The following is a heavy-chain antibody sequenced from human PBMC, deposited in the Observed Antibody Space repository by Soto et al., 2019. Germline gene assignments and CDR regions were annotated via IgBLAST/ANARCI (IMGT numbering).Heavy chain of an antibody. J-gene: IGHJ4*02. CDR2: THYRSKWYN. D-gene: IGHD3-10*01. Sequence: SQTLSLTCAISGETVSSNSAAWNWIRQSPSRGLEWLGRTHYRSKWYNDYTVSVKSRITINPDTSKNQFSLQLNSVTPEDTAVYYCGRSVRGHVVKYFDYWGQGTLVTVSS. CDR1: GETVSSNSAA. V-gene: IGHV6-1*01. CDR3: GRSVRGHVVKYFDY.